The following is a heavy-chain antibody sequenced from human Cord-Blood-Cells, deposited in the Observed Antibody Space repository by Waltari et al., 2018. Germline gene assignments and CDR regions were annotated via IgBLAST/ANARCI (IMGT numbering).Heavy chain of an antibody. Sequence: QVQLQESGPGLVKPSETLSLTCTVSVGSISSYYWSWIRQPAGKGLEWIGRIYTRGSNNYNPAIKSGGNMSVDTSKNQFSLKLSSVTAEDTAVYYCARHEGPINCSSTSCYGYYYYMDVWGKGTTVTVSS. CDR1: VGSISSYY. V-gene: IGHV4-4*07. J-gene: IGHJ6*03. CDR2: IYTRGSN. D-gene: IGHD2-2*01. CDR3: ARHEGPINCSSTSCYGYYYYMDV.